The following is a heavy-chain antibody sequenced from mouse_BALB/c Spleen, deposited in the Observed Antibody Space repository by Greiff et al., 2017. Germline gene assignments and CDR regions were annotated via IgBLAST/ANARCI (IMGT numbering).Heavy chain of an antibody. CDR1: GYSITSDYA. CDR3: AIKGNPWYFDY. CDR2: ISYSGST. Sequence: VQLQQSGPGLVKPSQSLSLTCTVTGYSITSDYAWNWIRQFPGNKLEWMGYISYSGSTSYNPSLKSRISITRDTSKNQFFLQLNSVTTEDTATYYCAIKGNPWYFDYWGQGTTLTVSS. D-gene: IGHD2-1*01. V-gene: IGHV3-2*02. J-gene: IGHJ2*01.